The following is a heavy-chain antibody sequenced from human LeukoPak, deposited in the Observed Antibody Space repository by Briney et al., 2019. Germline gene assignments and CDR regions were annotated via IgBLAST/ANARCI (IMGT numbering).Heavy chain of an antibody. J-gene: IGHJ6*02. CDR3: AGPLLWFGELSDYGMDV. V-gene: IGHV1-18*01. Sequence: ASVKVSCKASGYTFTSYGISWVRQAPGQGLEWMGWISAYNGNTNYAQKLQGRVTMTTDTSTSTAYMELRSLRSDDTAVYYCAGPLLWFGELSDYGMDVWGQGTTVTASS. CDR1: GYTFTSYG. CDR2: ISAYNGNT. D-gene: IGHD3-10*01.